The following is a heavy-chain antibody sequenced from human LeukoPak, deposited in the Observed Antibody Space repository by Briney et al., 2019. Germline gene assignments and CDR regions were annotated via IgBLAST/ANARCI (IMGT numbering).Heavy chain of an antibody. CDR2: INHSGST. D-gene: IGHD2-21*01. V-gene: IGHV4-39*07. J-gene: IGHJ3*02. CDR3: ARGFFARGLWWVRGNAFDI. Sequence: SETLSLTCTVSGGSISSGDYYWSWIRQPPGKGLEWIGEINHSGSTNYNPSLKSRVTISVDTSKSQFSLKLSSVTAADTAVYYCARGFFARGLWWVRGNAFDIWGQGTMVTVSS. CDR1: GGSISSGDYY.